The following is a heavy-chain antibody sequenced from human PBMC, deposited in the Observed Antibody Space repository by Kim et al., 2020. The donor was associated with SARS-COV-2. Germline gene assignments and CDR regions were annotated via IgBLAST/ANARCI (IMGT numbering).Heavy chain of an antibody. CDR2: GAT. V-gene: IGHV3-13*01. CDR3: ARGGYPIDY. D-gene: IGHD5-12*01. Sequence: GATYYPGSVKGRFTISIENAKNSLYLQMNSLRAGDTAVYYCARGGYPIDYWGQGTLVTVSS. J-gene: IGHJ4*02.